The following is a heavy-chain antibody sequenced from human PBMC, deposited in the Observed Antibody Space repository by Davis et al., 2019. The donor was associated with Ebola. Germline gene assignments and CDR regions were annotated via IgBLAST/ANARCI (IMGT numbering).Heavy chain of an antibody. CDR1: GFSFSNYR. V-gene: IGHV3-74*01. CDR2: INSDGTFT. CDR3: ARVLAARPWYFDL. D-gene: IGHD6-6*01. J-gene: IGHJ2*01. Sequence: GESLKISCAASGFSFSNYRMHWVRQAPGEGLMCVSRINSDGTFTTYADSVKGRFTISRDNAKNTLYLQMNSLRAEDTAVYYCARVLAARPWYFDLWGRGTLVTVSS.